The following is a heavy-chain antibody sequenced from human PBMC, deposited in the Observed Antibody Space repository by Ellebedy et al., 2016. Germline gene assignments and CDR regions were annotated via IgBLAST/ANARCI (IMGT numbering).Heavy chain of an antibody. D-gene: IGHD4-23*01. Sequence: SVKVSCXASGGTFSSYAISWVRQAPGQGLEWMGGIIPIFGTANYAQKFQGRVTITADESTSTAYMELSSLRSEDTAVYYCARDGDTVVPYYYYGMDVWGQGTTVTVSS. CDR3: ARDGDTVVPYYYYGMDV. CDR1: GGTFSSYA. J-gene: IGHJ6*02. CDR2: IIPIFGTA. V-gene: IGHV1-69*13.